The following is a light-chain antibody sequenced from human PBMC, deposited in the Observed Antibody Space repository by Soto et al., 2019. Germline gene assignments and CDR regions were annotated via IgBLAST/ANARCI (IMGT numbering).Light chain of an antibody. J-gene: IGKJ4*01. CDR2: DVY. Sequence: EIVLTQSPVTLSLSPGERATLSCRASQTVDSYLTWYQQKPGQAPRLLIFDVYKRATGIPARFSGSGSGTDFTLTISSLDPDDFAIYYCQQRRNWPLTFGGGTRVEIK. CDR1: QTVDSY. V-gene: IGKV3-11*01. CDR3: QQRRNWPLT.